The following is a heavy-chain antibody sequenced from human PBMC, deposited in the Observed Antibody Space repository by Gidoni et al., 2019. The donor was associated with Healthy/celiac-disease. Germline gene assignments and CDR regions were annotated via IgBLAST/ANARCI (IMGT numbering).Heavy chain of an antibody. D-gene: IGHD6-19*01. CDR2: FDPEDGET. CDR3: ATITGVAGVFDY. CDR1: GYTLTELS. J-gene: IGHJ4*02. Sequence: KVSGYTLTELSMHWVRQAPGKGLEWMGGFDPEDGETIYAQKFQVRVTMTEDTSTDTAYMELSHLRSEDTAVYYCATITGVAGVFDYWGQGTLVTVSS. V-gene: IGHV1-24*01.